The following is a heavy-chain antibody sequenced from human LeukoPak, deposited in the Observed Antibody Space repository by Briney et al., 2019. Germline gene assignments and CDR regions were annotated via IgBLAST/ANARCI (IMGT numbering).Heavy chain of an antibody. J-gene: IGHJ4*02. V-gene: IGHV3-43*02. CDR2: TSGDGITT. Sequence: GGSLRLSCAASGFTFHNYAIHWVRQAPGKGLEWVSLTSGDGITTYFADSVKGRFTISRDNSKSSLFLQMDSLRTEDTALYYCARDHVYGGADYWGQGTLVTVSS. D-gene: IGHD5/OR15-5a*01. CDR3: ARDHVYGGADY. CDR1: GFTFHNYA.